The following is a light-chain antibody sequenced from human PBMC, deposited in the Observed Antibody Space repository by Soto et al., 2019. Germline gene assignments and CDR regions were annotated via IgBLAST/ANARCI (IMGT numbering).Light chain of an antibody. Sequence: EIVSTQSPATLSLSPGERATLSCRASQSVSTYLAWYQQKSGQAPRLLIYDASNRATGIPARFSGSGSGTDFTLTISSLEPEDFAVYYCQQRSNWPSITFGQGTRLEIK. V-gene: IGKV3-11*01. J-gene: IGKJ5*01. CDR1: QSVSTY. CDR3: QQRSNWPSIT. CDR2: DAS.